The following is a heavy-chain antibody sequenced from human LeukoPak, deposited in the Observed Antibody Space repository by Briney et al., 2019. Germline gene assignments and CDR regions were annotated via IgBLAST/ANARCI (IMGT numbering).Heavy chain of an antibody. CDR2: INHSGST. V-gene: IGHV4-34*01. D-gene: IGHD6-19*01. CDR1: GGSFSGYY. J-gene: IGHJ6*02. Sequence: SETLSLTCTVYGGSFSGYYWSWIRQPPGKGLEWIGEINHSGSTNYNPSLKSRVTISVDTSKNQFSLKLSSVTAADTAVYYCARGRGSSGSVGYYYYGMDVWGQGTTVTVSS. CDR3: ARGRGSSGSVGYYYYGMDV.